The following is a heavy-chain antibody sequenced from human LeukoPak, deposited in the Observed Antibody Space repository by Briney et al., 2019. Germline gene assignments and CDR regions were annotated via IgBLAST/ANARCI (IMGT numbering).Heavy chain of an antibody. V-gene: IGHV4-30-4*08. D-gene: IGHD3-10*01. CDR2: IYYSGST. CDR1: GGSISSGGYY. Sequence: PSQTLSLTCTVSGGSISSGGYYWSWIRQHPGKGLEGIGYIYYSGSTYYNPSLKSRVTISVDTSKNQFSLKLSSVTAADTAVYYCASYNYGSGSSPLIDIWGQGTMVTVSS. J-gene: IGHJ3*02. CDR3: ASYNYGSGSSPLIDI.